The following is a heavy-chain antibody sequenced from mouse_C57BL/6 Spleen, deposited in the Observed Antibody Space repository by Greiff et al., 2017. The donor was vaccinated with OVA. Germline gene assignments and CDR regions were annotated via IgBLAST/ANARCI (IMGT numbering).Heavy chain of an antibody. D-gene: IGHD1-1*02. CDR3: ASLWPQYYAMDD. CDR2: ISSGSSTI. J-gene: IGHJ4*01. V-gene: IGHV5-17*01. Sequence: VQLKESGGGLVKPGGSLKLSCAASGFTFSDYGMHWVRQAPEKGLEWVAYISSGSSTIYYAVTVKGRFTISRDNAKNTLFLQMTSLRSEDTAMYYCASLWPQYYAMDDWGQGTSVTVSS. CDR1: GFTFSDYG.